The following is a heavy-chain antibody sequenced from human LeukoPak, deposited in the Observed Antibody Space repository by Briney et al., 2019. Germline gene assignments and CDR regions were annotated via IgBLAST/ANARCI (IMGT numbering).Heavy chain of an antibody. CDR1: GYTFTGYY. Sequence: GASVKVSCKASGYTFTGYYMHWVRQAPGQGLEWMGWINPNSGGTNYAQKFQGRVTMTRNTSISTAYMELSSLRSEDTAVYYCARGRPPWYDFWSGYYNGMDVWGQGTTVTVSS. CDR2: INPNSGGT. V-gene: IGHV1-2*02. D-gene: IGHD3-3*01. CDR3: ARGRPPWYDFWSGYYNGMDV. J-gene: IGHJ6*02.